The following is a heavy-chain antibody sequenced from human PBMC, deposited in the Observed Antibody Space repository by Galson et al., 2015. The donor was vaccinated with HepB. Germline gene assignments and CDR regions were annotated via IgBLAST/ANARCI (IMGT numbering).Heavy chain of an antibody. CDR1: GFTFSSYA. Sequence: LRLSCAASGFTFSSYAMHWVRQAPGKGLEWVAVISYDGSNKYYADSVKGRFTISRDNSKNTLYLQMNSLRAEDTAVYYCARASSLSGYSSSYLDYWGQGTLVTVSS. V-gene: IGHV3-30-3*01. D-gene: IGHD6-13*01. CDR3: ARASSLSGYSSSYLDY. CDR2: ISYDGSNK. J-gene: IGHJ4*02.